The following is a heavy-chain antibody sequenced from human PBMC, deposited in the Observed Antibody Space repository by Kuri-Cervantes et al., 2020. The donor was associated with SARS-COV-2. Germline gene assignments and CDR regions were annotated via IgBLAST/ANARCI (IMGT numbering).Heavy chain of an antibody. Sequence: GESLKISCAASGFTVSSNYMSWVRQAPGKGLEWVSVIYSGGSTYYADSAKGRFTISRDNSKNTLYLQMNSLRAEDTAVYYCASIVTGDSSGYYWGQGTLVTVSS. J-gene: IGHJ4*02. CDR1: GFTVSSNY. D-gene: IGHD3-22*01. CDR2: IYSGGST. CDR3: ASIVTGDSSGYY. V-gene: IGHV3-53*01.